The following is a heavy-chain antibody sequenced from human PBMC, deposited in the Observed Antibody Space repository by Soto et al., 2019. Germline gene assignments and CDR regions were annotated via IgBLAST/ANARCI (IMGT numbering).Heavy chain of an antibody. CDR3: ARGRSAVTTFYFDY. CDR1: GYTLTSYA. V-gene: IGHV1-3*04. D-gene: IGHD4-17*01. J-gene: IGHJ4*02. CDR2: INTGNGNT. Sequence: QVQLVQSGAEVKKAGASVKVSCNASGYTLTSYAMHWVRQAPGQRLEWMGWINTGNGNTKYSQRFHGRVTITRDTSASTAYMELSSLTSEDTAVYYCARGRSAVTTFYFDYWGQGTLVTVSS.